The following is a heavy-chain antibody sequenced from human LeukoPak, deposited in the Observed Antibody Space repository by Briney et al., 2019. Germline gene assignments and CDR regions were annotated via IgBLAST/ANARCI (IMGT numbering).Heavy chain of an antibody. CDR3: ARDPGYSSPRGDY. Sequence: GASVTVSCTASGYTFTDYFMHWVRQAPGQGLEWMGWINPNSGGTHYAQKFQGRVTMTRDTSISTAYMELSRLRSDGTAVYYCARDPGYSSPRGDYWGQGTLVTVSS. CDR2: INPNSGGT. D-gene: IGHD5-18*01. V-gene: IGHV1-2*02. CDR1: GYTFTDYF. J-gene: IGHJ4*02.